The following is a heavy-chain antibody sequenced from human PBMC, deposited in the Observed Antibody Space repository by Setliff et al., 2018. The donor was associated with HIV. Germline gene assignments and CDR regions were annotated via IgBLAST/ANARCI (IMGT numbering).Heavy chain of an antibody. V-gene: IGHV3-23*01. Sequence: LRLSCAPSGFTFGSYAMSWVRQAPGKGLEWVSVISGSGDSTFYADSLKGRFTISRDNSKNTLYLQMNSLRAEDTAVYYCAKALPTLYPPHDYYFAMDVWGQGTTVTVS. CDR3: AKALPTLYPPHDYYFAMDV. CDR1: GFTFGSYA. CDR2: ISGSGDST. J-gene: IGHJ6*02. D-gene: IGHD2-15*01.